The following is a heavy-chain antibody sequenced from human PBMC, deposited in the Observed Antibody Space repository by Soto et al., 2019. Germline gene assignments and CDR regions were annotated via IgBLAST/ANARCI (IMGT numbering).Heavy chain of an antibody. J-gene: IGHJ4*02. CDR2: INASGGTR. CDR1: GYTFTNEY. Sequence: QVQLVQSGAEVKKPGASVKVSCEASGYTFTNEYMHWVRQAPGQGLEWMGIINASGGTRSYAQKFQGRVTMTRETSTITVYMELSSLRSEDTAVYYCAREEGLLDFDYWGQGTLVTVSS. CDR3: AREEGLLDFDY. D-gene: IGHD2-21*02. V-gene: IGHV1-46*01.